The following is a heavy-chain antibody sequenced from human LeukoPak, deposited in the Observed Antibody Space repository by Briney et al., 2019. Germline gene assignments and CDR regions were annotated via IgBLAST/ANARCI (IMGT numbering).Heavy chain of an antibody. CDR3: ARHVTSGSSSSRRAPYYFDY. D-gene: IGHD6-6*01. CDR2: IYYSGST. J-gene: IGHJ4*02. Sequence: SETLSLTRTVSGGSISSSSYYWGWIRQPPGKGLEWIGRIYYSGSTYYNPSPKSRVTISVDTSKTQFSLKLSSVTAADTAVYYCARHVTSGSSSSRRAPYYFDYWGQGTLVTVSS. CDR1: GGSISSSSYY. V-gene: IGHV4-39*01.